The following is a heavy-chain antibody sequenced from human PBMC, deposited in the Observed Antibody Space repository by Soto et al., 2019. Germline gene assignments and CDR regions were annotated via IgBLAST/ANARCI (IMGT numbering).Heavy chain of an antibody. Sequence: QVQLQQWGAGLLKPSETLSLTCAVYGGSFSGYYWSWIRQPPGKGLEWIGEINHSGSTNYNPSLKSRVTISVDTSKNQFSLKLSSVTAADTAVYYCAREGPSRYSSGWLPFDYWGQGTLVTVSS. CDR1: GGSFSGYY. D-gene: IGHD6-19*01. CDR3: AREGPSRYSSGWLPFDY. CDR2: INHSGST. J-gene: IGHJ4*02. V-gene: IGHV4-34*01.